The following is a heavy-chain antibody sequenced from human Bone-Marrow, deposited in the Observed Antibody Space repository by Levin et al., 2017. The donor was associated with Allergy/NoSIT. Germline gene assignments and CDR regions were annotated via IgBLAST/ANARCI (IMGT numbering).Heavy chain of an antibody. CDR3: ARDGPSEYSGSYHGTNGMDV. V-gene: IGHV3-7*01. CDR1: GFTFSSYW. Sequence: GGSLRLSCAASGFTFSSYWMTWVRQAPGKGLEWVANIKHDGREKYYVDSVKGRFTVSRDNAKKSLNLQMNSLRVEDTAVYYCARDGPSEYSGSYHGTNGMDVWGQGTTVTVSS. CDR2: IKHDGREK. J-gene: IGHJ6*02. D-gene: IGHD1-26*01.